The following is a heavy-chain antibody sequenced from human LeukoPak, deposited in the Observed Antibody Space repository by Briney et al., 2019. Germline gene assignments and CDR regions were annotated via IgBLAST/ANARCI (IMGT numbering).Heavy chain of an antibody. J-gene: IGHJ6*02. Sequence: SETLSLTCAVYGGSFSGYYWSWIRQPPGKGLEWIGEINHSGSTNYNPSLKSRVTISVDTSKNQFSLKLSSVPAADTAVYYCASPGAPVRRIAARPNYYYGMDVWGQGTTVTVSS. CDR3: ASPGAPVRRIAARPNYYYGMDV. V-gene: IGHV4-34*01. D-gene: IGHD6-6*01. CDR1: GGSFSGYY. CDR2: INHSGST.